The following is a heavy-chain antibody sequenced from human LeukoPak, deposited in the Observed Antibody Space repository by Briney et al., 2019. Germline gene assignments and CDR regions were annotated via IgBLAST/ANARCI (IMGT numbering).Heavy chain of an antibody. Sequence: PGGSLRLSRAASGFTFSSYSMNWVRQAPGKGLEWVSSISSSSSYIYYADSVKGRFTISRDNAKNSLYLQMNSLRAEDTAVYYCAREATTVTIFDYWGQGTLVTVSS. J-gene: IGHJ4*02. CDR1: GFTFSSYS. V-gene: IGHV3-21*01. CDR3: AREATTVTIFDY. CDR2: ISSSSSYI. D-gene: IGHD4-17*01.